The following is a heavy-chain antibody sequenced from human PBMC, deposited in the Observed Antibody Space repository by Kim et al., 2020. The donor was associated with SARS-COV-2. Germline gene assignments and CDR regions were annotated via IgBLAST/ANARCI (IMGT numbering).Heavy chain of an antibody. V-gene: IGHV1-24*01. Sequence: ASVKVSCKVSGYTLTELSMHWVRQAPGKGLEWMGGFDPEDGETIYAQKFQGRVTMTEDTSTDTAYMELSSLRSEDTAVYYCATGDIVLMVYARFDYWGQGTLVTVSS. CDR1: GYTLTELS. CDR3: ATGDIVLMVYARFDY. D-gene: IGHD2-8*01. J-gene: IGHJ4*02. CDR2: FDPEDGET.